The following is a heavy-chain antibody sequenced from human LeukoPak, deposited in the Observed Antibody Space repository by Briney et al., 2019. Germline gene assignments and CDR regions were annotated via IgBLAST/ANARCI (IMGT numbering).Heavy chain of an antibody. J-gene: IGHJ6*02. Sequence: PGGSLRLSCAASGFTFASYAMSWVRQAPGQGLEWASVIGASGGTTFCADSVKGRCTISRDNSKNMLYLQMNSLRAEDTAVYYCAKDCVSSGWWGSTYYYGMDVWAKGPRSPSP. CDR3: AKDCVSSGWWGSTYYYGMDV. CDR2: IGASGGTT. CDR1: GFTFASYA. V-gene: IGHV3-23*01. D-gene: IGHD6-19*01.